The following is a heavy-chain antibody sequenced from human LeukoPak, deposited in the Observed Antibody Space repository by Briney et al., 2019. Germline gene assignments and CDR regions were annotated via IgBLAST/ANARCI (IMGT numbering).Heavy chain of an antibody. D-gene: IGHD2-15*01. J-gene: IGHJ4*02. CDR2: ISDSGDST. CDR3: ARDKNIVVVVAATTFDY. V-gene: IGHV3-23*01. CDR1: GFTFSVYA. Sequence: PGGSLRLSCAASGFTFSVYAMSWVRQAPGKGLEWVSTISDSGDSTYYADSVKGRFTISRDNSKNTLYLQMNSLRAEDTAVYYCARDKNIVVVVAATTFDYWGQGTLVTLSS.